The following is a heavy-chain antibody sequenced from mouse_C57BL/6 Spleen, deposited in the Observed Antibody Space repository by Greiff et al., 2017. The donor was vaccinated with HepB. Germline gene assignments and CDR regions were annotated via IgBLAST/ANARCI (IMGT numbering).Heavy chain of an antibody. CDR1: GYTFTSYW. CDR3: ASRGLRPRRDYAMDY. Sequence: VQLQQPGAELVKPGASVKLSCKASGYTFTSYWMHWVKQRPGQGLEWIGMIHPNSGSTNYNEKFKSKATLTVDKSSSTAYMQLSSLTSEDSAVYYCASRGLRPRRDYAMDYWGQGTSVTVSS. J-gene: IGHJ4*01. CDR2: IHPNSGST. V-gene: IGHV1-64*01. D-gene: IGHD1-2*01.